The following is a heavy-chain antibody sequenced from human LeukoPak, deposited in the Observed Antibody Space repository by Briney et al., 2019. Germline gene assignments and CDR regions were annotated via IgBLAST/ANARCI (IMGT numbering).Heavy chain of an antibody. D-gene: IGHD3-22*01. Sequence: GGSLRLSCAASGFTFDDYAMHWVRQAPGKGLEWVSGISWNSGSIGYADSVKGRFTISRDNAKNSLYLQMNSLRAEDTALYYCAKDLSLYYDSSGYVDYWGREPWSPSPQ. J-gene: IGHJ4*02. CDR3: AKDLSLYYDSSGYVDY. CDR2: ISWNSGSI. V-gene: IGHV3-9*01. CDR1: GFTFDDYA.